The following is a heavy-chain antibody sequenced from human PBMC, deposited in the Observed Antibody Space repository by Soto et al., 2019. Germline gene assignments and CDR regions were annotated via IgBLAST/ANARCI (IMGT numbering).Heavy chain of an antibody. J-gene: IGHJ3*02. CDR2: ISGSGAST. CDR1: GFTFMDYA. V-gene: IGHV3-23*01. D-gene: IGHD2-2*01. Sequence: EVQLLESGGGLVQPGGSLRLSCAASGFTFMDYAMSWVRQAPGKGLEWGSTISGSGASTYYTDSVKGRFTISRDNSKNTVHLQMDSLRGDDTGVYYCVRDTGYPHDCSSSSCPFAAFGIWGQGQWSPSLQ. CDR3: VRDTGYPHDCSSSSCPFAAFGI.